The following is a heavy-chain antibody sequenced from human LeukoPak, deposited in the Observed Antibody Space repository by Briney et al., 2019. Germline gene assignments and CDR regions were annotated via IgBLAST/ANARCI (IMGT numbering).Heavy chain of an antibody. D-gene: IGHD2-15*01. V-gene: IGHV4-34*01. J-gene: IGHJ6*02. CDR1: AGSFSGYH. Sequence: SETLSLTCAVYAGSFSGYHWSWVRQPPEKGLEWIGEINHSGSTNYNPSLKSRVTISVDTSKNQFSLKLSSVTAADTAVYYCARGVEDSFYYYYYDMDVWGQGTTVTVSS. CDR3: ARGVEDSFYYYYYDMDV. CDR2: INHSGST.